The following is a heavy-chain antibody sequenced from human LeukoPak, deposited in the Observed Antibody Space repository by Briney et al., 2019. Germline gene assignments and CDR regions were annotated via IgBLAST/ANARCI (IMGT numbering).Heavy chain of an antibody. Sequence: SETLSLTCTVSGDSISSYYWSWIRQPPGKGLEWIGYIYYSGNTNYNPSLKSRVTISVDTSKNQFSLKLSSVTAADTAMYYCAKHNYYDTPWEPLFDYWGQGTLVTVSS. J-gene: IGHJ4*02. V-gene: IGHV4-59*08. CDR3: AKHNYYDTPWEPLFDY. CDR2: IYYSGNT. D-gene: IGHD3-22*01. CDR1: GDSISSYY.